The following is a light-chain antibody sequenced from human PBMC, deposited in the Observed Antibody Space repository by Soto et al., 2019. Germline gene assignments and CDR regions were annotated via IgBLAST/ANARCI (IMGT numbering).Light chain of an antibody. CDR3: LQYNTYPRT. CDR1: QSFDKH. CDR2: DSS. J-gene: IGKJ3*01. Sequence: EIVVTQSPATLSVSPGERATLSCRASQSFDKHLHWYQQKLGQAPRLLIYDSSTRATGIPARFSGSGSGTEFTLTIDSLQSEDFATYYCLQYNTYPRTFGPGTNVDIQ. V-gene: IGKV3-15*01.